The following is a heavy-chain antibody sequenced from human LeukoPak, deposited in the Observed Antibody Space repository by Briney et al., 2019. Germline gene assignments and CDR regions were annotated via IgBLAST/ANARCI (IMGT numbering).Heavy chain of an antibody. J-gene: IGHJ4*02. D-gene: IGHD5-24*01. Sequence: SETLSLTCTVSGGSISSSSSYWGWIRQPPGKGLEWIGSIYYSGSTYYNPSLKSRVTISVDTSKNQFSLKLSSMTAADTAVYYCARQKRWLQWPEGFDYWGQGTLVTVSS. V-gene: IGHV4-39*01. CDR1: GGSISSSSSY. CDR3: ARQKRWLQWPEGFDY. CDR2: IYYSGST.